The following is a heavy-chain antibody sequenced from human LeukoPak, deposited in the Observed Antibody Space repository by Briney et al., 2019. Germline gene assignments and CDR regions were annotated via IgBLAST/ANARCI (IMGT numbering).Heavy chain of an antibody. CDR3: ARSSLAVYFDY. J-gene: IGHJ4*02. CDR2: IYHSGST. V-gene: IGHV4-38-2*02. D-gene: IGHD6-19*01. Sequence: PSETLSLTCTVSGYSISSGYYWGWIRQPPGKGLEWIGSIYHSGSTYYNPSLKSRVTISVDTSKNQFSLKLSSVTAADTAMYFCARSSLAVYFDYWGQGTLVTASS. CDR1: GYSISSGYY.